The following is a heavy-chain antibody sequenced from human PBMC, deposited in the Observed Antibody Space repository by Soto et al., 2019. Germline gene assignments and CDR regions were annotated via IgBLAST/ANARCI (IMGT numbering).Heavy chain of an antibody. J-gene: IGHJ4*02. V-gene: IGHV3-30-3*01. D-gene: IGHD6-13*01. CDR1: GFTFSSYA. CDR3: ARDSLGLIAAAGTNYFDY. Sequence: PGGSLRLSCAASGFTFSSYAMHWVRQAPGKGLEWVAVISYDGSNKYYADSVKGRFTISRDNSKNTLYLQMNSLRAEDTAVYYCARDSLGLIAAAGTNYFDYWGQGTLVTVSS. CDR2: ISYDGSNK.